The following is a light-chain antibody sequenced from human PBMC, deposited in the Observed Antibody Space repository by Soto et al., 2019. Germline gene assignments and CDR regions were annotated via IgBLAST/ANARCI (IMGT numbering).Light chain of an antibody. CDR1: SSDVGTYNY. Sequence: QSALTQPASVSASPGHSITIPGRGTSSDVGTYNYVSWYQQHPGKAPKLIIYEVSNRPSGVSNRFSGSKSGNTASLTISGLQAEDEADYYCSSYTSSTDYVFGTGTKVTVL. V-gene: IGLV2-14*01. CDR3: SSYTSSTDYV. CDR2: EVS. J-gene: IGLJ1*01.